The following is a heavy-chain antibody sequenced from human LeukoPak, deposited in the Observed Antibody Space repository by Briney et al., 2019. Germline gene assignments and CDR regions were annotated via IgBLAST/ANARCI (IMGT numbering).Heavy chain of an antibody. V-gene: IGHV1-8*01. CDR2: MNPNSGNT. D-gene: IGHD5-12*01. Sequence: ASVKVSCKASGYTFTSYDINWVRQATGRGLEWMGWMNPNSGNTGYAQKFQGRVTMTRNTSVSTAYMELSSLRSEDTAVYYCARELRSRGGYEKFFDYWGQGALVTVSS. CDR1: GYTFTSYD. CDR3: ARELRSRGGYEKFFDY. J-gene: IGHJ4*02.